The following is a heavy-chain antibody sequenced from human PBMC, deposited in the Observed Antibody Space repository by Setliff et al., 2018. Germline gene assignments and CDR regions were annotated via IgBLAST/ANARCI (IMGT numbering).Heavy chain of an antibody. CDR1: GGPISSDNYF. D-gene: IGHD3-3*01. Sequence: PSETLSLTCTVSGGPISSDNYFWGWIRQPPGKGLEWIASIYYSGGTYYNPSLTCRVTISIDTSRNLFSLSLTSVTAADTAFYYCARHGNWSRLAYYYMDVWGKGTTVTVSS. CDR3: ARHGNWSRLAYYYMDV. CDR2: IYYSGGT. J-gene: IGHJ6*03. V-gene: IGHV4-39*01.